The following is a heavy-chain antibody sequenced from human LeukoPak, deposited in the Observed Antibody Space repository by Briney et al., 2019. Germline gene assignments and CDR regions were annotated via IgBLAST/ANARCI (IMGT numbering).Heavy chain of an antibody. CDR3: ARRSTVTTRGHWFDP. Sequence: SETLSLTCAVYGGSFSGYYWSWIRQPPGKGLEWIGEINHSGSTNYNPSLKSRVTILVDTSKNQFSLKLSSVTAADTAVYYCARRSTVTTRGHWFDPWGQGTLVTVSS. J-gene: IGHJ5*02. CDR1: GGSFSGYY. CDR2: INHSGST. V-gene: IGHV4-34*01. D-gene: IGHD4-17*01.